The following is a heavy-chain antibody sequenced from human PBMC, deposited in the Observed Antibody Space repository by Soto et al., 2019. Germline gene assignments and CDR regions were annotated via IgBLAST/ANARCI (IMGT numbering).Heavy chain of an antibody. Sequence: QPGGSLRLSCAASGFTFSSYGMHWVRQAPGKGLEWVAVLWYDGSNKYYADSVKGRFTISRDNSKNTLYLQMNSLRAEDTAVYYCARDLHHREPTLDYWGQGTLVTVAS. CDR1: GFTFSSYG. J-gene: IGHJ4*02. V-gene: IGHV3-33*01. CDR3: ARDLHHREPTLDY. CDR2: LWYDGSNK. D-gene: IGHD1-1*01.